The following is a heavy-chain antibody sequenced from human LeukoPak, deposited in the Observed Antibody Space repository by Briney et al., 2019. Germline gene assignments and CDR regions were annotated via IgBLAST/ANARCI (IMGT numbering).Heavy chain of an antibody. J-gene: IGHJ5*02. CDR1: GGSFSGYY. CDR3: ARGLRVTATGTWWFDP. Sequence: PSETLSLTCAVYGGSFSGYYWSWIRQPPGKGLEWIGEINHSGSTNYNPSLKSRVTISVDTSKNQFSLKLSSVTAADTAVYYCARGLRVTATGTWWFDPWGQGTLVTVSP. CDR2: INHSGST. D-gene: IGHD6-13*01. V-gene: IGHV4-34*01.